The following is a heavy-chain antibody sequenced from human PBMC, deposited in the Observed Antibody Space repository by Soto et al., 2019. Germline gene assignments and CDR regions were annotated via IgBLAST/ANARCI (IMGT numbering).Heavy chain of an antibody. CDR3: ASTRTRFLEWLLPGY. D-gene: IGHD3-3*01. CDR2: IWYDGSNK. Sequence: GGSLRLSCAASGFTFSSYGMHWVRQAPGKGLEWVAVIWYDGSNKYYADSVKGRFTISRDNSKNTLYLQMNSLSAEDTDVYYCASTRTRFLEWLLPGYWGQGTLVTVSS. V-gene: IGHV3-33*01. CDR1: GFTFSSYG. J-gene: IGHJ4*02.